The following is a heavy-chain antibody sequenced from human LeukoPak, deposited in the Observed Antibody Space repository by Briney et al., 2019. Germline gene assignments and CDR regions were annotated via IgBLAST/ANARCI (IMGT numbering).Heavy chain of an antibody. J-gene: IGHJ4*02. Sequence: PGGSLRLSCAGSGFTFDDYAMHWVRQASGEGLGWGSGISWNSGSVGYADSAKSRFTISRDNAKNSLYLQMNSLRAEDTALYYCAKDATYYYDSRGYVFDYWGQGTLVTVSS. D-gene: IGHD3-22*01. CDR1: GFTFDDYA. V-gene: IGHV3-9*01. CDR3: AKDATYYYDSRGYVFDY. CDR2: ISWNSGSV.